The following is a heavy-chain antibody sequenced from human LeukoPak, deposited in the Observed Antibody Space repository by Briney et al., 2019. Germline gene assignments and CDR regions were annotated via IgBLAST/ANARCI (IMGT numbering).Heavy chain of an antibody. CDR1: GFTFSSYA. CDR2: ISGSGGST. Sequence: GGSPRLSCAASGFTFSSYAMSWVRQAPGKGLEWVSAISGSGGSTYYADSVKGRFTISRDNSKNTLYLQMNCLRAEDTAVYYCAKYRGMTTVTPFDYWGQGTLVTVSS. D-gene: IGHD4-17*01. CDR3: AKYRGMTTVTPFDY. V-gene: IGHV3-23*01. J-gene: IGHJ4*02.